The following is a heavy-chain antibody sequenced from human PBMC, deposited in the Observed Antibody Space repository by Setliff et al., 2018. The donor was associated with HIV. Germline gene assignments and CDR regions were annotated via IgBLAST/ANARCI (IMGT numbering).Heavy chain of an antibody. CDR2: ISPDNANT. CDR3: ARQLSNSLDY. V-gene: IGHV1-2*02. Sequence: ASVKVSCKSSGYTFTDYFMHWVRQAPGQGLEWMGWISPDNANTRISQKFRGSVTMTRDRSINTAYMEFTGLTSDDTAVYYCARQLSNSLDYWGQGTLVTVSS. CDR1: GYTFTDYF. J-gene: IGHJ4*02. D-gene: IGHD1-1*01.